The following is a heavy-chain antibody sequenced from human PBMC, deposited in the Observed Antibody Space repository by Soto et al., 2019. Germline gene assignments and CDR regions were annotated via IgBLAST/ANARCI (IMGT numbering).Heavy chain of an antibody. J-gene: IGHJ4*02. V-gene: IGHV3-23*01. CDR1: GLTFASYT. Sequence: GSLRVSGAAAGLTFASYTMYWVRQAPGKGLQWVSYISDGGHNTYYADSVKGRFTISREDLLGTLYLQMNSLRAEDTDLYYCVREYYGSGVLWGQGTLVTASS. D-gene: IGHD3-10*01. CDR3: VREYYGSGVL. CDR2: ISDGGHNT.